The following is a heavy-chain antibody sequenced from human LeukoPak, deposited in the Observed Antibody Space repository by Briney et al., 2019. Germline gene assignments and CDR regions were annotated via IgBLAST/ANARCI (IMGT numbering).Heavy chain of an antibody. CDR2: IHPGGTI. J-gene: IGHJ4*02. D-gene: IGHD6-19*01. CDR3: AMYSSAWYAVY. CDR1: GFTVSNKY. Sequence: GGSLRLSCAASGFTVSNKYMGWVRQAPGKGLEWVSVIHPGGTIYYADSVKGTFTISRDNSKNTLYLEMNTLRVEDTAVYYCAMYSSAWYAVYWGQGTLVTVSS. V-gene: IGHV3-66*01.